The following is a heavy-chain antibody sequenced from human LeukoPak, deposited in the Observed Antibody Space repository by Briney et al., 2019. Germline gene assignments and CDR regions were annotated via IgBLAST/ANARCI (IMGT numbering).Heavy chain of an antibody. Sequence: PSXXXSXTXXXXGGSXXSDXWSWIRQPPGKGLEWIGYIYYRGSTNYNPSLKSRVTISVDTSKNQFSLNLNSVTAADTAVYYCARGGAARLHFQNWGQGTLVTVSS. CDR3: ARGGAARLHFQN. V-gene: IGHV4-59*01. J-gene: IGHJ1*01. D-gene: IGHD6-6*01. CDR1: GGSXXSDX. CDR2: IYYRGST.